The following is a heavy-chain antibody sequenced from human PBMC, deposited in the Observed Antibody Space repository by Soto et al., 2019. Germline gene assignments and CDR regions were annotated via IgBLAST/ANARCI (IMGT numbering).Heavy chain of an antibody. V-gene: IGHV1-46*01. Sequence: ASLKFSCKASGYTFTRSYMHGVRQAPGRVXEXIXXXNXNXGXAXXXXKHQGRVTMTRDTSTSTVYMELSSLRLEDTAVYYCARRSANHFDSWGQGTLVTVSS. CDR1: GYTFTRSY. D-gene: IGHD1-26*01. CDR3: ARRSANHFDS. CDR2: XNXNXGXA. J-gene: IGHJ4*02.